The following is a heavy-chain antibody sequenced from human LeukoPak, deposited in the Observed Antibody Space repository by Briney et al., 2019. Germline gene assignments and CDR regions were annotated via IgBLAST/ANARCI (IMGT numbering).Heavy chain of an antibody. J-gene: IGHJ4*02. Sequence: PGGSLRLSCAASGFTFSNYWMHWVRQAPGKGLVWASRLNTDGTTTSYADSVKGRFTISRDNAKNTLYLLLNSLRAEDTAVYYCARGGLEPTDYWGQGTLVTVSS. V-gene: IGHV3-74*01. CDR2: LNTDGTTT. CDR3: ARGGLEPTDY. CDR1: GFTFSNYW. D-gene: IGHD1-1*01.